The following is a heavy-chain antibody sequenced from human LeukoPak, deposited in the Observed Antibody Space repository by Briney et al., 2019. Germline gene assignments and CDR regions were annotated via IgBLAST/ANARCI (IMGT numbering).Heavy chain of an antibody. CDR3: AKDIMGSSWPYYYYGMDV. V-gene: IGHV3-30*02. D-gene: IGHD6-13*01. J-gene: IGHJ6*02. CDR2: IRYDGSNK. CDR1: GFTFSSYG. Sequence: GGSLRLSCAASGFTFSSYGMHWVRQAPGKGLEWVAFIRYDGSNKYYADSVKGRFTISRDNSKNTLYLQMNSLRAEDTALYYCAKDIMGSSWPYYYYGMDVWGQGTTVTVSS.